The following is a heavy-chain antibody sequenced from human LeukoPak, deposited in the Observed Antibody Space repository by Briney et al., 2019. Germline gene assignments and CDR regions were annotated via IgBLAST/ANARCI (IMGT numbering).Heavy chain of an antibody. Sequence: GGSLRLSCTASGFMFSNYAMSWVRQAPGKGLDLVSGVSGSGGNTYYAESVKGRFTISRDNSKNTVNLQMNSLRAEDTAVYYCAREDDSSGYYSDDAFDIWGQGTMVTVSS. CDR3: AREDDSSGYYSDDAFDI. CDR2: VSGSGGNT. V-gene: IGHV3-23*01. J-gene: IGHJ3*02. D-gene: IGHD3-22*01. CDR1: GFMFSNYA.